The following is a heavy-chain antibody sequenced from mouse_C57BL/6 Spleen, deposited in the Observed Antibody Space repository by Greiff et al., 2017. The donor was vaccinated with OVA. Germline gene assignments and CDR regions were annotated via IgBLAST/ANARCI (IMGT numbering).Heavy chain of an antibody. CDR2: IWSGGST. Sequence: VQVVESGPGLVQPSQSLSITCTVSGFSLTSYGVHWVRQPPGKGLEWLGVIWSGGSTDYNAAFISRLSISKDNSKSQVFFKMNSLQADDTAIYYCAGGLRWFAYWGQGTLVTVSA. CDR3: AGGLRWFAY. V-gene: IGHV2-4*01. D-gene: IGHD2-4*01. CDR1: GFSLTSYG. J-gene: IGHJ3*01.